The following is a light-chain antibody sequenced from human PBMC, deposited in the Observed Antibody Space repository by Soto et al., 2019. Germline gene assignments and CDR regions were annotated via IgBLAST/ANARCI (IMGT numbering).Light chain of an antibody. CDR3: QHYVNWPLT. J-gene: IGKJ4*01. V-gene: IGKV3-11*01. CDR1: QNVAEH. Sequence: EVVFTHSPATLSLSQGERVNLSFRASQNVAEHLAWYQQKPGQPPRLLIYDASKRATGVPARFSGSRSGAEFTLTISSLQSEDFAVYYCQHYVNWPLTVGGGTQVDI. CDR2: DAS.